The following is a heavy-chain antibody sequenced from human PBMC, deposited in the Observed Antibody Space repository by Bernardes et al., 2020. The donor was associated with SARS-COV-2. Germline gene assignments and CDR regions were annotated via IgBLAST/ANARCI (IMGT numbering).Heavy chain of an antibody. D-gene: IGHD3-9*01. J-gene: IGHJ5*02. Sequence: GGSLSLSCAASGFTFSSYAISWFLQAPGKGLEWVSAISGSVGSTYYAYSVNGRFTISRDNSKNTLYLQMNSLRAEDTAVYYCAKVRDYDILTGYRNWFDPWGQGTLVTVSS. CDR2: ISGSVGST. CDR3: AKVRDYDILTGYRNWFDP. V-gene: IGHV3-23*01. CDR1: GFTFSSYA.